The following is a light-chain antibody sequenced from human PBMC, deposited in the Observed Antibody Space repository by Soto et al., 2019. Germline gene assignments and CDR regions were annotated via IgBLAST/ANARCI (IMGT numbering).Light chain of an antibody. J-gene: IGKJ1*01. CDR1: QSISSY. CDR3: QQYGSSPRT. V-gene: IGKV1-39*01. CDR2: AAS. Sequence: DIQMTQSPSSLSASVGDRVTITCRASQSISSYLNWYQQKPGKAPKLLIYAASSWQSGVPSRFSGSGAGTDFALTISRVEPQDIAVYYCQQYGSSPRTFGQGTKVDIK.